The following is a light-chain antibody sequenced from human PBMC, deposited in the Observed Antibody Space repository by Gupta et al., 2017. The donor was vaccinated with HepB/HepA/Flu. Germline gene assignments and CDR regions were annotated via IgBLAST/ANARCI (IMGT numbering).Light chain of an antibody. CDR3: VLPRVGGLGV. V-gene: IGLV8-61*01. CDR1: SGSVSTNYY. Sequence: QTVVTQEPSFSVSPGGTVTLTCGLSSGSVSTNYYPSWYQQTPGQAPRTLIYSTNTRSSGVPVRFPASFLRTKAAPTIPGPQTVVESHFSVVLPRVGGLGVFGGGTKLTVL. J-gene: IGLJ3*02. CDR2: STN.